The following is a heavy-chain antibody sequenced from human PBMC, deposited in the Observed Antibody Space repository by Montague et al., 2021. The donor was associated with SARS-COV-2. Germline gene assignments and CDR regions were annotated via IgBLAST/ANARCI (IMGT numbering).Heavy chain of an antibody. CDR3: AREAWFGDKTSASEYYGMDV. D-gene: IGHD3-10*01. J-gene: IGHJ6*02. V-gene: IGHV4-4*07. Sequence: SETLSLTCTVSGGSISSYYWSWIRQPAGKGLEWIGRIYTSGSTNYNPSLKSRVTMSVDTSKNQFSLKLSSVTAADTAVHYCAREAWFGDKTSASEYYGMDVWGQGTTVTVSS. CDR1: GGSISSYY. CDR2: IYTSGST.